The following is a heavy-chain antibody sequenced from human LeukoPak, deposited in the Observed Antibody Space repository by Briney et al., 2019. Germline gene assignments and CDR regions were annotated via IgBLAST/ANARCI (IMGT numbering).Heavy chain of an antibody. CDR3: ARDPEYSSSIDWFDP. D-gene: IGHD6-6*01. Sequence: SVNVSCKASGGTFSSYAISWVRQAPGQGLEWMGGIIPIFGTANYAQKFQGRVTITADESTSTAYMELSSLRSEDTAVYYCARDPEYSSSIDWFDPWGQGTLVTVSS. CDR2: IIPIFGTA. CDR1: GGTFSSYA. J-gene: IGHJ5*02. V-gene: IGHV1-69*13.